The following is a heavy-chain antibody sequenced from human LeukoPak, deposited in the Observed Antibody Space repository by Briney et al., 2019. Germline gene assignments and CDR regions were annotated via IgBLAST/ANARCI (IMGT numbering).Heavy chain of an antibody. Sequence: PSETLSLTCTVSGGSISSYYWSWIRQPPGKGLEWIGYIYYSGSTNYNPSLKSRVTISVDTSKNQFSLKLSSVTAADTAVYYCARAGYSGYDREYYFDYWGQGTLVTVSS. CDR3: ARAGYSGYDREYYFDY. V-gene: IGHV4-59*01. CDR2: IYYSGST. CDR1: GGSISSYY. D-gene: IGHD5-12*01. J-gene: IGHJ4*02.